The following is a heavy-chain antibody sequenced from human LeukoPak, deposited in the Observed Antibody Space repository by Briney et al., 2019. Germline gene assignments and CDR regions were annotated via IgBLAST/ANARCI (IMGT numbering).Heavy chain of an antibody. D-gene: IGHD3-3*01. CDR1: GFTFSNYA. Sequence: GGSLRLSCAASGFTFSNYAMSWVRQAPGKGLEWVSAIIGSGGSTFYADSVKGRFTISRDNSKNTLYLQMSSLRAEDTAVYYCAKNYYDFWSGYYTGPRYYYMDVWGKGTTVTVSS. J-gene: IGHJ6*03. V-gene: IGHV3-23*01. CDR3: AKNYYDFWSGYYTGPRYYYMDV. CDR2: IIGSGGST.